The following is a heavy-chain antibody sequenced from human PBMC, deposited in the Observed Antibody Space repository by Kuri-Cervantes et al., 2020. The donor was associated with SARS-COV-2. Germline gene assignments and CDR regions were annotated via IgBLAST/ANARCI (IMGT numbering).Heavy chain of an antibody. Sequence: GESLKISCVASGFTFSSFAMTWVRQAPGKGLEWVASMSGSGHNIQHADSLKGRFTISRDNSKNTLYLQMNSLRTEDTAVFYCARERVGVPDYWGQGTLVTVSS. J-gene: IGHJ4*02. CDR2: MSGSGHNI. CDR1: GFTFSSFA. CDR3: ARERVGVPDY. D-gene: IGHD2-21*01. V-gene: IGHV3-23*01.